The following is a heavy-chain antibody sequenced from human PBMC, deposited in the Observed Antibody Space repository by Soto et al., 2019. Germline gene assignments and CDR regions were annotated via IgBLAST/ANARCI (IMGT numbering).Heavy chain of an antibody. Sequence: PSQTLSLTCAISGDSVSSNSAAWNCIRQSPSRGLEWLGRTYYRSKWYNDYAVSVKSRITINPDTSKNQFSLQLNSVTPEDTAVYYCARGLKSIAAAGPAAFDYWGQGTLVTVS. CDR2: TYYRSKWYN. J-gene: IGHJ4*02. CDR3: ARGLKSIAAAGPAAFDY. V-gene: IGHV6-1*01. D-gene: IGHD6-13*01. CDR1: GDSVSSNSAA.